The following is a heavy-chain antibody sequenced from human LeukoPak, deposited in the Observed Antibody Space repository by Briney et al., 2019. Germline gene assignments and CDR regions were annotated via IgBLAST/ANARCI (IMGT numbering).Heavy chain of an antibody. V-gene: IGHV3-15*01. CDR2: IKSQNAGGTA. CDR1: GFTFSTAW. J-gene: IGHJ4*02. CDR3: TKTFYSDSTFDY. Sequence: GGSLRLSCVASGFTFSTAWMAWVRQAPGKGLEWVARIKSQNAGGTADYAAPVKGRFTISRDDSKNTLFLQMNSLKTEDTAVYYCTKTFYSDSTFDYWGQGTLVTVSS. D-gene: IGHD4-11*01.